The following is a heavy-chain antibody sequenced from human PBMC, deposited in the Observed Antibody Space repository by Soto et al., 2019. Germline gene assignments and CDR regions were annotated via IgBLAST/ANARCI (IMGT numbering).Heavy chain of an antibody. J-gene: IGHJ3*02. Sequence: GGSLRLSCAASGFTFSSNGMHWVRQAPGKGLEWVAVIWYDGSSKYYADSVKGRFTISRDNSKNTLYLQMNSLRAEDTAVYYCAREFLYSWSYFAFDIWGQGTMVTVSS. CDR3: AREFLYSWSYFAFDI. V-gene: IGHV3-33*01. CDR1: GFTFSSNG. D-gene: IGHD1-26*01. CDR2: IWYDGSSK.